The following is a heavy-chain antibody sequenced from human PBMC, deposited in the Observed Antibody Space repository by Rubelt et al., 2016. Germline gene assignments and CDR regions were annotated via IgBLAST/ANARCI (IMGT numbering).Heavy chain of an antibody. D-gene: IGHD6-19*01. CDR3: ARYSNVYSSGWSPGVDY. J-gene: IGHJ4*02. V-gene: IGHV4-39*07. Sequence: QLQLQESGPGLVKPSETLSLTCTVSGGSISSSSYYWGWIRQPPGKGLEWIGSIYYSGSTYYNPSRRSRVSISVDTSKNQFVLKLISVTAADTAVYYCARYSNVYSSGWSPGVDYWGQGTLVTVSS. CDR1: GGSISSSSYY. CDR2: IYYSGST.